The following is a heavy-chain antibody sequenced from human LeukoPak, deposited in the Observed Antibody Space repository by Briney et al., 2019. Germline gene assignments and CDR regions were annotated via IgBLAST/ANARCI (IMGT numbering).Heavy chain of an antibody. CDR3: AKTHTSCYRECYYYYMDV. V-gene: IGHV3-23*01. D-gene: IGHD2-2*01. CDR2: ISGSGGIT. Sequence: GGSLRLSCAASGFTFSNYAMSWVRQAPGKGLEWVSAISGSGGITYYADSVKGRFTISRDNSKNTLYLQMNSLRAEDTAVYYCAKTHTSCYRECYYYYMDVWGKGTTVTVSS. CDR1: GFTFSNYA. J-gene: IGHJ6*03.